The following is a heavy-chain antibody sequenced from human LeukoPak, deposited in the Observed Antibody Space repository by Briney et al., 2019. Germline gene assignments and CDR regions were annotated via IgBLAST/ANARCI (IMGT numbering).Heavy chain of an antibody. V-gene: IGHV3-7*01. CDR2: INQHGSET. CDR3: ARATTYDILTGYFDY. D-gene: IGHD3-9*01. J-gene: IGHJ4*02. Sequence: PGGSLRLSCIASEFTFTNYLMSWVRQAPGKGLEWVAYINQHGSETFYVDSVKGRFTISRDNAKNSLYLQMNSLRAEDTAVYYCARATTYDILTGYFDYWGQGTLVTVSS. CDR1: EFTFTNYL.